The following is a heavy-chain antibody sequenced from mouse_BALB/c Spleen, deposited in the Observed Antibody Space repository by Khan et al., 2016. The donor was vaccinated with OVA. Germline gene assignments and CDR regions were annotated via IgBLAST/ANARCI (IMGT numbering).Heavy chain of an antibody. D-gene: IGHD1-1*01. V-gene: IGHV1-7*01. CDR3: ARRGRRWGFDY. CDR2: INPSTGYT. CDR1: GYTFINYW. Sequence: QVQLKESGAELAKPGASVKMSCTASGYTFINYWILWVKQRPGQGLEWIGYINPSTGYTEYNQNFKDKATLTADKSSSTAYMQLSSLTSEDSAVYYCARRGRRWGFDYWGQGTTLTVSS. J-gene: IGHJ2*01.